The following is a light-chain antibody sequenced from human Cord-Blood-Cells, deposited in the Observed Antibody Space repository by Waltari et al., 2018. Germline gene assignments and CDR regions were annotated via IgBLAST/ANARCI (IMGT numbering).Light chain of an antibody. CDR2: DVS. CDR1: SSDVGGYNY. J-gene: IGLJ3*02. V-gene: IGLV2-14*01. CDR3: SSYTSSSTLV. Sequence: QSALTQPASVSGSPEQSITISCTGTSSDVGGYNYVSWYQQHPGKAPKLMIYDVSKRPSGVSNRFSGSKSGNTASLTISGLQAEDEADYYCSSYTSSSTLVFGGGTKLTVL.